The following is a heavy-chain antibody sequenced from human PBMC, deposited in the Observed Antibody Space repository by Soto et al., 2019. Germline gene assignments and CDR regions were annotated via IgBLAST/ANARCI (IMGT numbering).Heavy chain of an antibody. CDR2: IYYSGST. Sequence: SETLSLTCTVSGGSISSSSYYWGWIRQPPGKGLEWIGSIYYSGSTYYNPSLESRVTIAVDTSKNQFSLRLSSVTAADTAVYYCARDLFGGYCLDYWGQGALVTAPQ. V-gene: IGHV4-39*07. CDR3: ARDLFGGYCLDY. D-gene: IGHD5-12*01. CDR1: GGSISSSSYY. J-gene: IGHJ4*02.